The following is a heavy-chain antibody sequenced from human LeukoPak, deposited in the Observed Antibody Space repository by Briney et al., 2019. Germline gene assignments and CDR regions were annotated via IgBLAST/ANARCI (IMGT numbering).Heavy chain of an antibody. CDR1: GFTFSTYG. Sequence: GGSLRLSCSASGFTFSTYGMYWVPQAPGKGLEYVSAITSNGGSTYYADSVKGRFTISRDNSKNTLYLQMSTLRAEDTAVYYCVTRYSSGWYDYWGQGTLVTVSS. D-gene: IGHD6-19*01. CDR2: ITSNGGST. J-gene: IGHJ4*02. CDR3: VTRYSSGWYDY. V-gene: IGHV3-64D*09.